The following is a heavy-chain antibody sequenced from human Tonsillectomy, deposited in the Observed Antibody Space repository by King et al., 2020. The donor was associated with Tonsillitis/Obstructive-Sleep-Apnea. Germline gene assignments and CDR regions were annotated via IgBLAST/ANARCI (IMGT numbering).Heavy chain of an antibody. CDR1: GFTFSSYW. CDR2: INSDGSST. V-gene: IGHV3-74*01. Sequence: VQLVESGGGLVQPGGSLRLSCAASGFTFSSYWMHWVRQAPGKGLVWVSRINSDGSSTSYADSVKGRFTISRDNAKNTRYLQMNSLRAEDTAVYYCASRGIAAAGFDYWGQGTLVTVSS. CDR3: ASRGIAAAGFDY. D-gene: IGHD6-13*01. J-gene: IGHJ4*02.